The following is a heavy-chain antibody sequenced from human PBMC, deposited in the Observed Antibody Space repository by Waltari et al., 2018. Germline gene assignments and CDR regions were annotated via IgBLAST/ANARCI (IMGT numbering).Heavy chain of an antibody. Sequence: QVQLQESGPGLVKPSQTLSLTCTVSGASVSGGSYFWNWIRQPAGKGLEWIARIYTTGRTDYNPSLQSRGTIAADTSKNELSLKMSSVTAADTAVYYCARSGYDSTEGWLDPWGPGTLVTVSS. J-gene: IGHJ5*02. V-gene: IGHV4-61*02. CDR1: GASVSGGSYF. CDR2: IYTTGRT. CDR3: ARSGYDSTEGWLDP. D-gene: IGHD3-22*01.